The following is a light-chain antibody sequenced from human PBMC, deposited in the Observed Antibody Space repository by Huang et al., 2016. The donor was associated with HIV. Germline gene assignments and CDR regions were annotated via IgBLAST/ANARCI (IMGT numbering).Light chain of an antibody. CDR3: QQYFSTPRT. CDR1: QAISNS. Sequence: DIQMTQSPSSLSASVGDKVSITCRASQAISNSLVWYQQQPGKAPKLLLYGASRSESGVSSRFSGSGSGTDDTLTISSLQPEDFATYYCQQYFSTPRTFGQGTKVEIK. J-gene: IGKJ1*01. V-gene: IGKV1-NL1*01. CDR2: GAS.